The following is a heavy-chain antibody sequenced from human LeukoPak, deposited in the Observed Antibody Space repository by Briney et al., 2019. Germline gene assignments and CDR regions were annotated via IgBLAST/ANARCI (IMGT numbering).Heavy chain of an antibody. CDR2: ISYDGSNK. Sequence: GGSLRLSCAASGFTFSSYGMHGVRQAPGKGLEWVAVISYDGSNKYYADSVKGRFTISTDNSKNTLYLQMNSLRAEDTAVYHCAKDVGYWGLGTLVTVSS. CDR1: GFTFSSYG. D-gene: IGHD1-26*01. J-gene: IGHJ4*02. CDR3: AKDVGY. V-gene: IGHV3-30*18.